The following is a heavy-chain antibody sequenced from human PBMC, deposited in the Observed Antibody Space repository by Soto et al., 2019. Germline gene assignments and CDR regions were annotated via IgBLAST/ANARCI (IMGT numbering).Heavy chain of an antibody. CDR3: ARSDCSGGSCYSRDYYYGMDV. D-gene: IGHD2-15*01. CDR1: GGSIISGGYY. V-gene: IGHV4-31*03. J-gene: IGHJ6*02. CDR2: IYYSGST. Sequence: SETLSLTCTVSGGSIISGGYYLSWIRKHPGKGLEWIGYIYYSGSTYYNPSLKSRVTISVDTSKNQFSLKLSSVTAADTAVYYRARSDCSGGSCYSRDYYYGMDVWGQGTTVTVSS.